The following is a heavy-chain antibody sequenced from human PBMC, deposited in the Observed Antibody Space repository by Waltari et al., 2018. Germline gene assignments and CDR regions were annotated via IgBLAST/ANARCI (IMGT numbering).Heavy chain of an antibody. D-gene: IGHD2-2*01. Sequence: QVQLVQSGAEVKKPGSSVKVSCKASGGTFSSYAISWVRQAPGQGLEWMGGIIPIFGTANYAQKFQGRVTITADESTSTAYMELNSLRAEDTAVYYCARKRAAADYYYYMDVWGKGTTVTVSS. J-gene: IGHJ6*03. CDR1: GGTFSSYA. CDR3: ARKRAAADYYYYMDV. CDR2: IIPIFGTA. V-gene: IGHV1-69*13.